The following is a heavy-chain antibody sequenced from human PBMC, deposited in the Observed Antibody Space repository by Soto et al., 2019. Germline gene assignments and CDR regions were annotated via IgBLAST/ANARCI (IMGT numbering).Heavy chain of an antibody. V-gene: IGHV4-39*01. Sequence: SETLSLTCTVSGGSISSSSYYWGWIRQPPGKGLEWIGSIYYSGSTYYNPSLKSRVTISVDTSKNQFSLKLGSVTAADTAVYYCARAGITIFGVVIHDAFDIWGQGTMVTVSS. J-gene: IGHJ3*02. CDR3: ARAGITIFGVVIHDAFDI. CDR1: GGSISSSSYY. CDR2: IYYSGST. D-gene: IGHD3-3*01.